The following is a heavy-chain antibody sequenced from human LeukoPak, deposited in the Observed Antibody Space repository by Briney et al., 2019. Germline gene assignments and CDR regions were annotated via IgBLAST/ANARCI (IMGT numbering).Heavy chain of an antibody. D-gene: IGHD2-15*01. CDR2: INEVGSNT. Sequence: GGSLRLSCATSGFTFSSFWMHWVRQAPGKGLVWVSRINEVGSNTNYADFVKGRFTISRDNAKNTLYLQMNSLRAEDTAMYYCARVEVGRTSSKFDCWGQGTLVTVAS. CDR1: GFTFSSFW. CDR3: ARVEVGRTSSKFDC. V-gene: IGHV3-74*01. J-gene: IGHJ4*02.